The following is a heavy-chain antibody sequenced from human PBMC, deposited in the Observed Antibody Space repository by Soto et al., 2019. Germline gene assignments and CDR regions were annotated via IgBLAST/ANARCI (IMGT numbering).Heavy chain of an antibody. V-gene: IGHV5-51*01. CDR3: ARRYGQGRSPSCADS. Sequence: GESLKISCKDSGYSFTSYWIAWVRQMPGKGLEWMGTIYPGDSETRYSPSFQGQVTFSADKSISTAYLQWSSLQASDTAMYYCARRYGQGRSPSCADSWGQGTLVTVSS. CDR2: IYPGDSET. D-gene: IGHD1-20*01. J-gene: IGHJ4*02. CDR1: GYSFTSYW.